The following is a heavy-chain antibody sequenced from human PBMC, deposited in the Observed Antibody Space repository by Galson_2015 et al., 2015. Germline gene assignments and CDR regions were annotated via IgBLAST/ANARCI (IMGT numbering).Heavy chain of an antibody. J-gene: IGHJ6*02. Sequence: SLRLSCAASGFTFSSYGMHWVRQAPGKGLEWVAVISYDGSNKYYADSVKGRFTISRDNSKNTLYLQMNSLRAEDTAVYYCAKYAPGGGVVSYYYYYYGMDVWGQGTTVTVSS. CDR2: ISYDGSNK. CDR1: GFTFSSYG. CDR3: AKYAPGGGVVSYYYYYYGMDV. D-gene: IGHD3-3*01. V-gene: IGHV3-30*18.